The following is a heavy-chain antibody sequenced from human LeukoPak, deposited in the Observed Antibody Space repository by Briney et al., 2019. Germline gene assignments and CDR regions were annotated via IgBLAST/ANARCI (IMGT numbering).Heavy chain of an antibody. CDR2: ISYDGSNK. V-gene: IGHV3-30-3*01. CDR1: GFTFSSYA. D-gene: IGHD1-26*01. Sequence: PGRSLRLSCAASGFTFSSYAMHWVRQAPGKGLEWVAVISYDGSNKYYADSVKGRFTISRDNSKNTLYLQMNSLRPEDTAVYYCARDGSDWGQGTLVTVSS. J-gene: IGHJ4*02. CDR3: ARDGSD.